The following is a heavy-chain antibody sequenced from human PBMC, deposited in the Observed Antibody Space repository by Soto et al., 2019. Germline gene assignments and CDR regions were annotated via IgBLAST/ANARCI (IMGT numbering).Heavy chain of an antibody. CDR1: GYTFTSYA. CDR2: INAGNGNT. Sequence: QVQLVLSGAEVKKPGASVKVSCKASGYTFTSYAMRWVRQAPGQRLEWMGWINAGNGNTKYSQKFQGRVTITRDTSASTAYMELSSLRSEDTAVYYCARSYGDSTFVFDYWGQGTLVTVSS. D-gene: IGHD4-17*01. CDR3: ARSYGDSTFVFDY. J-gene: IGHJ4*02. V-gene: IGHV1-3*01.